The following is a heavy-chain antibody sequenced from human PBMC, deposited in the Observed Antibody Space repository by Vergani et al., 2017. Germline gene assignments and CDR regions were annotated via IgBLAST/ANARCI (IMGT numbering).Heavy chain of an antibody. CDR2: IYYSGST. J-gene: IGHJ4*02. V-gene: IGHV4-38-2*01. Sequence: QVQLQESGPGLVKPSETLSLTCAVSGYSISSGYYWGWIRQPPGKGLEWIGYIYYSGSTNYNPSLKSRVTISVDTSKNQFSLKLSSVTAADTAVYYCARVIGDGYFDYWGQGTLVTVSS. CDR3: ARVIGDGYFDY. D-gene: IGHD2-21*01. CDR1: GYSISSGYY.